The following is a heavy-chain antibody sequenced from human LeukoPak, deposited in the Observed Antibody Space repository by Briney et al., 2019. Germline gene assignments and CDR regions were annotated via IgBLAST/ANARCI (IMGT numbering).Heavy chain of an antibody. V-gene: IGHV4-59*08. J-gene: IGHJ6*02. CDR2: IYYSGST. CDR3: ARQRRYCSGGSCYDYYYYGMDV. CDR1: GGSISSYY. D-gene: IGHD2-15*01. Sequence: SETLSLTCTVSGGSISSYYWSWIRQPPGKGLEWIGYIYYSGSTNYNPSLKSRVTISVDTSKNQFSLKLSSVTAADTAVYYCARQRRYCSGGSCYDYYYYGMDVWGQGTTVTVSS.